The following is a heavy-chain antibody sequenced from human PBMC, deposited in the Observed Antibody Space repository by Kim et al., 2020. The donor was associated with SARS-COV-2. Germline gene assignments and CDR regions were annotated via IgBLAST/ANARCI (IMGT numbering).Heavy chain of an antibody. CDR1: GGSISSGGYS. V-gene: IGHV4-30-2*01. CDR2: IYHSGST. D-gene: IGHD3-22*01. J-gene: IGHJ3*02. CDR3: ARAIGDSSGIKPDDAFDI. Sequence: SETLSLTCAVSGGSISSGGYSWSWIRQPPGKGLEWIGYIYHSGSTYYNPSLKSRVTISVDRSKNQFSLKLSSVTAADTAVYYCARAIGDSSGIKPDDAFDIWGQGTMVTVSS.